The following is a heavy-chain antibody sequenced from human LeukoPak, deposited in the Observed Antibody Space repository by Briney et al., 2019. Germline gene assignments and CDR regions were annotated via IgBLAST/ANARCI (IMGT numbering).Heavy chain of an antibody. CDR1: GFTFSSYW. V-gene: IGHV3-7*01. CDR2: MNQDGSEQ. D-gene: IGHD6-19*01. CDR3: ARVDSGPDY. Sequence: GGSLGLSCAASGFTFSSYWMSWVRQAPGKGLERVANMNQDGSEQYYVDSVKGRFTMSTDNAENSLYLEMNSLRAEHTAVYYCARVDSGPDYWGQGTLITVSS. J-gene: IGHJ4*02.